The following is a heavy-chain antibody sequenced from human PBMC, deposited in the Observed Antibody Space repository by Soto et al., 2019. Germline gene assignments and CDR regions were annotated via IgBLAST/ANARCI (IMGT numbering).Heavy chain of an antibody. CDR3: AKSVACNPANWFDP. CDR1: GFTFSSYA. J-gene: IGHJ5*02. Sequence: PGGSLRLSCAASGFTFSSYAMNWVRQAPGKGLELVSAISGSGGSTYDADSVKGRFTISRDNSKNTLYLQMNSLRAEHTAVYYCAKSVACNPANWFDPWGQGTLVTVSS. D-gene: IGHD6-19*01. CDR2: ISGSGGST. V-gene: IGHV3-23*01.